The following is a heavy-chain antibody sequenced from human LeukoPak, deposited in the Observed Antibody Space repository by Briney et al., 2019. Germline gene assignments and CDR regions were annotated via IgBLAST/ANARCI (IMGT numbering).Heavy chain of an antibody. CDR2: IKQDGNEK. J-gene: IGHJ4*02. D-gene: IGHD1-1*01. CDR3: ARDGSPLDY. Sequence: GGSLRLSCATAGINFSNYWMSWVRQAPGKGLEWVANIKQDGNEKYYVDSVKGRFTISRDNAKNSLYLQMNSLRVEDTAVYYWARDGSPLDYWGTGTLVTVSS. CDR1: GINFSNYW. V-gene: IGHV3-7*01.